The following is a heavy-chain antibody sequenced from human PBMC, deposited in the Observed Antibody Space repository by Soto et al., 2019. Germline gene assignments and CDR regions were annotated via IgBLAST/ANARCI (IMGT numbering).Heavy chain of an antibody. J-gene: IGHJ6*02. D-gene: IGHD3-10*01. Sequence: ASVKVSCKASGYTLTELSMHWVRQAPGKGLEWMGGFDPEDGETIYAQKFQGRVTMTEDTSTDTAYMELSSLRSEDTAVYYCATDRLTMVRGVIGGMDVWGQGTTVTVSS. CDR3: ATDRLTMVRGVIGGMDV. CDR2: FDPEDGET. V-gene: IGHV1-24*01. CDR1: GYTLTELS.